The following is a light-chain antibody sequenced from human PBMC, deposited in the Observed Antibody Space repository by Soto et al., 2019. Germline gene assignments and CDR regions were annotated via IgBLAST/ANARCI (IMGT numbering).Light chain of an antibody. Sequence: DIPLTQSHSTLSASVGEGVNIXWRASQSISSWLAWYQQKPGKAPKLLIYDASSLESGVPSRFSGSGSGTEFTLTISSLQPDDFATYYCQQYNSYSTFGQGTKVDIK. J-gene: IGKJ1*01. CDR3: QQYNSYST. CDR2: DAS. V-gene: IGKV1-5*01. CDR1: QSISSW.